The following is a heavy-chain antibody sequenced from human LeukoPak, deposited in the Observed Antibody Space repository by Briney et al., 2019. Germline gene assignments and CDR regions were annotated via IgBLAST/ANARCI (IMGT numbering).Heavy chain of an antibody. CDR3: ARGRRYSWNGWFDP. Sequence: ASVKVSCKASGYTFTSYDINWVRQATGQGLEWMGWMNPNSGNTGYAQKFQGRVTMTRNTSISTAYMELSSLRSEDTAVYYCARGRRYSWNGWFDPWGQGTLVTVSS. V-gene: IGHV1-8*01. D-gene: IGHD1-1*01. CDR2: MNPNSGNT. J-gene: IGHJ5*02. CDR1: GYTFTSYD.